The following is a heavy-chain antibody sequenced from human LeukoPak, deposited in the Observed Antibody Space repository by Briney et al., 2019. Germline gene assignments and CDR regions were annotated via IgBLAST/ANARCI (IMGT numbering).Heavy chain of an antibody. CDR3: PRVVDTAMVIGY. CDR1: GYTFTSYD. J-gene: IGHJ4*02. D-gene: IGHD5-18*01. CDR2: MNPNSGNT. Sequence: ASVKVSCKASGYTFTSYDINWVRQATGQGLEWMGWMNPNSGNTGYAQKFQSRVTMTRHTSISPAYMELSSLRSEDTAVYYCPRVVDTAMVIGYWGQGTLVTVSS. V-gene: IGHV1-8*01.